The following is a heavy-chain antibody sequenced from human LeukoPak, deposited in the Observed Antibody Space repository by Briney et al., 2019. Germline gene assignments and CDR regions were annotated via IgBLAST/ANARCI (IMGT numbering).Heavy chain of an antibody. V-gene: IGHV3-66*03. CDR3: AKASHLGFYYMDV. Sequence: GGSLRLSCAASGFTVSSNYMSWVRQAPGKGLEWVSVTYSNGRTYYADSVKGRFTISRDISKNTLYLQMNSLRAEDTAVYYCAKASHLGFYYMDVWGKGTTVTVSS. J-gene: IGHJ6*03. CDR2: TYSNGRT. CDR1: GFTVSSNY. D-gene: IGHD3-16*01.